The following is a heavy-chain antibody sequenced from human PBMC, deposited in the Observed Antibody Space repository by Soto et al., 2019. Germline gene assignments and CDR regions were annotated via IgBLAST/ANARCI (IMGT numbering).Heavy chain of an antibody. J-gene: IGHJ4*02. Sequence: VQLQESGPGLVKPSGTLSLTCAVSGGSISSSSWWTWVRQSPGKGLEWIGEIFASGATNYNPSLKSRLTMSVDKSKNQFSLNLSSWTAADTAVYFCTTSHAGDINNWGQGTLVTVSS. V-gene: IGHV4-4*02. D-gene: IGHD3-16*01. CDR1: GGSISSSSW. CDR3: TTSHAGDINN. CDR2: IFASGAT.